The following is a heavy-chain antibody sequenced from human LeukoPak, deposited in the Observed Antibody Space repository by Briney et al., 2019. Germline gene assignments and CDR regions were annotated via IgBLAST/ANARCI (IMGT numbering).Heavy chain of an antibody. Sequence: ASVKVSCKASGYTFTSYGISWVRQAPGQGLEWMGWISAYNGNTIYAQKLQGRVTMTTDTSTSTAYMELRSLRSDDTAVYYCARDPVGNIDFWSGYYSDYWGQGILVTVSS. D-gene: IGHD3-3*01. CDR2: ISAYNGNT. CDR3: ARDPVGNIDFWSGYYSDY. V-gene: IGHV1-18*01. J-gene: IGHJ4*02. CDR1: GYTFTSYG.